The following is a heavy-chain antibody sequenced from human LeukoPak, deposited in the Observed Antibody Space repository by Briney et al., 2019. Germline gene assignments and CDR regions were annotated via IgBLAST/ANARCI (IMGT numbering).Heavy chain of an antibody. J-gene: IGHJ6*02. CDR3: AKDAPDIGIRRHHYYYYGMDV. CDR1: GFTFSGYA. V-gene: IGHV3-23*01. D-gene: IGHD5-12*01. CDR2: ISGSGGST. Sequence: PGGSLRLSCAASGFTFSGYAMSWVRQAPGKGLEWVSAISGSGGSTYYADSVKGRFTISRDNSKNTLYLQMNSLRAEDTAVYYCAKDAPDIGIRRHHYYYYGMDVWGQGTTVTVSS.